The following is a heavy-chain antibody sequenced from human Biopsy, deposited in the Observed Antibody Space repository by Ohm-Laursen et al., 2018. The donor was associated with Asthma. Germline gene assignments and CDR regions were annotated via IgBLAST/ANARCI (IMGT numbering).Heavy chain of an antibody. CDR1: GASTTSSAYY. CDR3: ARHNHRWDTYADF. J-gene: IGHJ4*02. V-gene: IGHV4-39*01. Sequence: TLSLTCTVSGASTTSSAYYWGWIRQPPGKGLEWFGSMYYGETTYYSPSLKSRVTISVDTSKNQFSLLMSCVTAADTAVYYCARHNHRWDTYADFWGQGTLVTVSS. D-gene: IGHD2-2*01. CDR2: MYYGETT.